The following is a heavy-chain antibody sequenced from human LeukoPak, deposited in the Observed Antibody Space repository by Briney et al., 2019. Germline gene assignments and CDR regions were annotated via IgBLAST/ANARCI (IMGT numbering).Heavy chain of an antibody. Sequence: KSSETLSLTCTVSGGSISSYYWSWIRQPPWKGLEWIGYIYYSGSTNYNPSLKSRVTISVDTSKNQFSLKLSSVTAADTAVYYCARFFSDYDYYYGIDVWGQGTTVTVSS. CDR2: IYYSGST. J-gene: IGHJ6*02. CDR1: GGSISSYY. CDR3: ARFFSDYDYYYGIDV. V-gene: IGHV4-59*01. D-gene: IGHD1-26*01.